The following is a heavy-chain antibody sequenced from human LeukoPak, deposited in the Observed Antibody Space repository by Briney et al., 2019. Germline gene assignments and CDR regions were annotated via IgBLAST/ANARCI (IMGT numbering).Heavy chain of an antibody. V-gene: IGHV3-9*01. Sequence: PGGSLRLSCAASGFTFDDYAMHWVRQAPGKGLEWVSGISWNSGSIGYADSVKGRFAISRDNAKNSLYLQMNSLRAEDTALYYCAKDRGLRYFDWNDYWGQGTLVTVSS. J-gene: IGHJ4*02. CDR3: AKDRGLRYFDWNDY. CDR2: ISWNSGSI. D-gene: IGHD3-9*01. CDR1: GFTFDDYA.